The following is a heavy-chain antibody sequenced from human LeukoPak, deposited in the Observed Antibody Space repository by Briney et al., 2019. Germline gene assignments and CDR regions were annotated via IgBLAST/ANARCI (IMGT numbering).Heavy chain of an antibody. Sequence: PGGSLRLSCAASGFTFSSYWMSWVRQAPRKGLEWVSAICGSGGSTYYADSVKGRFTISRDNSKNTLYLQMNSLRAEDTAVYYCAKGDCSSTSCPRTYAFDIWGQGTMVTVSS. J-gene: IGHJ3*02. D-gene: IGHD2-2*01. CDR2: ICGSGGST. CDR1: GFTFSSYW. V-gene: IGHV3-23*01. CDR3: AKGDCSSTSCPRTYAFDI.